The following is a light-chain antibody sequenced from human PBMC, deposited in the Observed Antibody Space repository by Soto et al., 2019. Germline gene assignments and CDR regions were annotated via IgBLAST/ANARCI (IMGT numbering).Light chain of an antibody. J-gene: IGLJ1*01. CDR1: RSDVGGYNL. V-gene: IGLV2-23*02. CDR3: CSYAGSVDHYV. Sequence: QSALTQPASVSGSPGQSITISCTGTRSDVGGYNLVSWYQHHPRKAPKLVIYEVSERPSGVSYRFSGSKSGNTASLTIFGLQAGDEADYYCCSYAGSVDHYVFGTGTKVTVL. CDR2: EVS.